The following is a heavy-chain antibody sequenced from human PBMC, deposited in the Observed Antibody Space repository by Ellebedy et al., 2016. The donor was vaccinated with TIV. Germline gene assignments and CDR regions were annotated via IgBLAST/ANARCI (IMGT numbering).Heavy chain of an antibody. V-gene: IGHV1-46*01. J-gene: IGHJ4*02. CDR1: GYTFTSYY. D-gene: IGHD6-19*01. CDR3: ATWEGQWLATYFDY. CDR2: INPSGGST. Sequence: ASVKVSXKASGYTFTSYYMHWVRQAPGQGLEWMGIINPSGGSTSYAQKLQGRVTMTTDTSTSTAYMELSSLRSEDTAVYYCATWEGQWLATYFDYWGQGTLVTVSS.